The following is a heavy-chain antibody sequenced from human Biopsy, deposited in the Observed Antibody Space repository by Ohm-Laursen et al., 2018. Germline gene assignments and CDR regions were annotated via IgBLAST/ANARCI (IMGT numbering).Heavy chain of an antibody. D-gene: IGHD3-9*01. CDR3: ATKLTGYFHH. Sequence: SSVKVPCKAPGGTFSKYGVNWVRQAPGQGLEWLGGNIPILGTGNYAPMFHGRVTVVADTSTSTATMELRSLRPDDTAVYYCATKLTGYFHHWGQGTLVIVAS. J-gene: IGHJ1*01. CDR2: NIPILGTG. V-gene: IGHV1-69*06. CDR1: GGTFSKYG.